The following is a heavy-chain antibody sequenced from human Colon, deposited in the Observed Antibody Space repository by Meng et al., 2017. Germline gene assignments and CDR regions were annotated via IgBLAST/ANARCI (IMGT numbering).Heavy chain of an antibody. CDR1: GGSTSSSRYY. V-gene: IGHV4-39*07. J-gene: IGHJ4*02. Sequence: QLLLLVSGRGLVKPSGPLSLPCIDSGGSTSSSRYYWGWVRQPPGKGLEWIGSMSYTGTTSYNPSLQSRVTISIDTSKNQLSLRLSSVSAADTAMYYCARDHGSTNWFFYWGQGTLVTVSS. D-gene: IGHD3-9*01. CDR3: ARDHGSTNWFFY. CDR2: MSYTGTT.